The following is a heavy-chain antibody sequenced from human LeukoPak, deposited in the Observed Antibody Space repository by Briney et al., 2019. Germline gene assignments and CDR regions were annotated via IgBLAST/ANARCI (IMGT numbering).Heavy chain of an antibody. V-gene: IGHV5-10-1*01. Sequence: GESLGISCKGSGYRFTSHWISWVRQTPGEGLEWMGRIDPSDSYTIYSPSFQGHVTISADKSISTAYLQWSSLKASDIAMYYCARAPEYYYDSSGYYPYFGYWGQGTLVTVSS. CDR1: GYRFTSHW. CDR3: ARAPEYYYDSSGYYPYFGY. J-gene: IGHJ4*02. D-gene: IGHD3-22*01. CDR2: IDPSDSYT.